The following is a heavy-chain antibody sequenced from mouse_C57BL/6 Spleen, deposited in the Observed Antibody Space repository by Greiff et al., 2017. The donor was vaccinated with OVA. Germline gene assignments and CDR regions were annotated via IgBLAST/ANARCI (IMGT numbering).Heavy chain of an antibody. D-gene: IGHD3-2*02. CDR3: ARGEPTAQA. V-gene: IGHV1-82*01. J-gene: IGHJ2*01. CDR2: IYPGDGDT. CDR1: GYAFSSSW. Sequence: VQLQESGPELVKPGASVKISCKASGYAFSSSWMNWVKQRPGKGLEWIGRIYPGDGDTNYNGKFKGKATLTADKSSSTAYMQLSSLTSEDSAVYFGARGEPTAQAWGQGTTLTVSS.